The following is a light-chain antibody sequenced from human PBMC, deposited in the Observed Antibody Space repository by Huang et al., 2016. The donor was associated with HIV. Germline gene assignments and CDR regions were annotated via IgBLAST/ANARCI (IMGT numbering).Light chain of an antibody. CDR1: QSISSN. Sequence: EIVMTQSPGTLSVSPGESAVLSCRASQSISSNLAWDQQKPVQAPRLLIYGASARDTGIPARVRGSWVGTKFTLTISSLESEDVAVYYCQQYNNWPPWTFGQGTRVEVK. V-gene: IGKV3-15*01. CDR3: QQYNNWPPWT. J-gene: IGKJ1*01. CDR2: GAS.